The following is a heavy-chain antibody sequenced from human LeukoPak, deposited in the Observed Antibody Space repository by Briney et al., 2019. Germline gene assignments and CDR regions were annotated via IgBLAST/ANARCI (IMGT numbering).Heavy chain of an antibody. J-gene: IGHJ4*02. D-gene: IGHD3-22*01. CDR3: ARNFYASRGYYLEDFYLDF. CDR1: GASIISDTYY. CDR2: IYYSGST. V-gene: IGHV4-39*07. Sequence: SETLSLTCTVSGASIISDTYYWGWIRQPPGKGLEWVGSIYYSGSTYYSPSLKSRVTMSVDTSTNQFSLKLISVTAADTALYYCARNFYASRGYYLEDFYLDFWGQGTLVTVSS.